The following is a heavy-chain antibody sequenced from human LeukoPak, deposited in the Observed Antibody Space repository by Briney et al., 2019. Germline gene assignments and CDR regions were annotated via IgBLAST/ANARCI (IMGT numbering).Heavy chain of an antibody. CDR1: GFTFSSYA. D-gene: IGHD3-10*01. V-gene: IGHV3-23*01. CDR3: AKVRFGESDYFDY. J-gene: IGHJ4*02. Sequence: QSGGSLRLSCAASGFTFSSYAMSLVRQAPGKGLEWVSAISGSGGSTYYADSVKGRFTISRDNSKNTLYLQMNSLRAEDTAVYYCAKVRFGESDYFDYWGQGTLVTVSS. CDR2: ISGSGGST.